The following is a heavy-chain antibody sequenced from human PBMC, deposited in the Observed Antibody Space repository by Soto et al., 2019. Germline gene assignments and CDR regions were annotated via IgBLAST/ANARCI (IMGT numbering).Heavy chain of an antibody. V-gene: IGHV3-23*01. CDR3: AKGDCSGGRCYRGFDY. D-gene: IGHD2-15*01. J-gene: IGHJ4*02. Sequence: EVQVLESGGGLVQPGGSLRLSCAASGFTFSSYDMNWVRQAPGKGLEWVSGVSASGSITSYADSAKGRFTISRDNAKNTVFLHMTGLRAEDTAVYFCAKGDCSGGRCYRGFDYWGQGTLVTVSS. CDR2: VSASGSIT. CDR1: GFTFSSYD.